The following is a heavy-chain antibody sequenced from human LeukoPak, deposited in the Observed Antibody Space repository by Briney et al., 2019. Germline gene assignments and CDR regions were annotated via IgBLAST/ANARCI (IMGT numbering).Heavy chain of an antibody. CDR3: ATRCSGGSCYPPFDY. CDR2: IWYDGSNK. Sequence: PGRSLRLSCAASGFTFSSYGMHWVRQAPGKGLEWVAVIWYDGSNKYYADSVKGRFTISRDNSKNTLYLQMNSLRAEDTAVYYCATRCSGGSCYPPFDYWGQGTLVTVSS. V-gene: IGHV3-33*01. D-gene: IGHD2-15*01. CDR1: GFTFSSYG. J-gene: IGHJ4*02.